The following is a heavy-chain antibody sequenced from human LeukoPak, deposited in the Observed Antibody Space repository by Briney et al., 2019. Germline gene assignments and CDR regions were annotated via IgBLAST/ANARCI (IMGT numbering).Heavy chain of an antibody. D-gene: IGHD1-26*01. J-gene: IGHJ4*02. CDR3: AMWELRLVWRLDY. Sequence: GASVKVSCKASGYTFTSYYMHWVRQAPGQGLEWMGWISANNGNTNYAQKLQGRVTMTTDTSTSTAYMELRSLRSDDTAVYYCAMWELRLVWRLDYWGQGTLVTVSS. CDR2: ISANNGNT. CDR1: GYTFTSYY. V-gene: IGHV1-18*04.